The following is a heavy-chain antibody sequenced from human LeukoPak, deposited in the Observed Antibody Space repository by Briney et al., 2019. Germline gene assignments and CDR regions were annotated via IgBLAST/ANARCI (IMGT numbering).Heavy chain of an antibody. CDR3: ARALVRGVIISWFDP. CDR2: IYYSGST. V-gene: IGHV4-39*07. D-gene: IGHD3-10*01. Sequence: SETLSLTCTVSGGSVSSSSYYWGWIRQPPGKGLEWIGSIYYSGSTNYNPSLKSRVTISVDTSKNQFSLKLSSVTAADTAVYYCARALVRGVIISWFDPWGQGTLVTVSS. J-gene: IGHJ5*02. CDR1: GGSVSSSSYY.